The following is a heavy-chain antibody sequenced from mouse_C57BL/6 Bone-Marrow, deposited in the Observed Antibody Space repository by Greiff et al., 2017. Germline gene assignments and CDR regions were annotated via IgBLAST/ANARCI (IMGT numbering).Heavy chain of an antibody. D-gene: IGHD2-4*01. Sequence: EVQGVESGGGLVKPGGSLKLSCAASGFTFSSYAMSWVRQTPEKRLEWVATISDGGSYTYYPDNVKGRFTISRDNANNNLYLQMSHLKSEDTAMYYCARDDYDYWYFDVWGTGTTVTVSS. CDR2: ISDGGSYT. J-gene: IGHJ1*03. V-gene: IGHV5-4*01. CDR3: ARDDYDYWYFDV. CDR1: GFTFSSYA.